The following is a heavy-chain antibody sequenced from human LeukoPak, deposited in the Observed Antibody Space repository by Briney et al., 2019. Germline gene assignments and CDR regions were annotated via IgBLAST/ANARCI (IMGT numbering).Heavy chain of an antibody. Sequence: SVKASCKASGGTFSSYAISWVRQAPGQGLEWMGRIIPIFGTANYAQKFQGRVTITTDESTSTAYMELSSLRSEDTAVYYGARDSAGQPDYYDSSVYFDYWGQEPWSPSPQ. V-gene: IGHV1-69*05. CDR2: IIPIFGTA. CDR3: ARDSAGQPDYYDSSVYFDY. J-gene: IGHJ4*01. CDR1: GGTFSSYA. D-gene: IGHD3-22*01.